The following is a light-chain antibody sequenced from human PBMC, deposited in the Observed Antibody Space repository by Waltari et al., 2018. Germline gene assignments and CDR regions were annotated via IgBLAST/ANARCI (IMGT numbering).Light chain of an antibody. Sequence: EIVLTQSPGTLSLSPGESATHSCRASQSVSSSYLAWYQQTPGQAPRLLIYGASSRATGIPDRFSGSGSGTDFTLTISRLEPEDFAVYYCQQYGSSQFTFGPGTKVDIK. CDR2: GAS. V-gene: IGKV3-20*01. CDR1: QSVSSSY. J-gene: IGKJ3*01. CDR3: QQYGSSQFT.